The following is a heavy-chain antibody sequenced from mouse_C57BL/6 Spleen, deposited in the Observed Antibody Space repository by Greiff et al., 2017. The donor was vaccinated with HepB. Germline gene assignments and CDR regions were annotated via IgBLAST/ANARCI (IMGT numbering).Heavy chain of an antibody. Sequence: QVQLKQPGAELVRPGSSVKLSCKASGYTFTSYWMDWVKQRPGQGLEWIGNIYPSDSETHYNQKFKVKATLTVDKSSSTAYMQLSSLTSEDSAVYYCARFDYDYHWYFDVWGTGTTVTVSS. V-gene: IGHV1-61*01. J-gene: IGHJ1*03. CDR1: GYTFTSYW. CDR3: ARFDYDYHWYFDV. CDR2: IYPSDSET. D-gene: IGHD2-4*01.